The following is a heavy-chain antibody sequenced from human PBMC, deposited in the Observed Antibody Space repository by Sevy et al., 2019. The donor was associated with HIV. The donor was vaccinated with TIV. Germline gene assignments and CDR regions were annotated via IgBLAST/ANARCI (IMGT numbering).Heavy chain of an antibody. CDR2: IKSKTDGGKI. CDR3: STLGSRVGGY. J-gene: IGHJ4*02. D-gene: IGHD3-16*01. Sequence: GGSLRLSCAASGFTFSDAWMSWVRQAPGKGLEWVGRIKSKTDGGKIDYTAPVKGRFNISRDDSKNTLFLQMNSLETEDTAVYYCSTLGSRVGGYWGQGTLVTVSS. V-gene: IGHV3-15*01. CDR1: GFTFSDAW.